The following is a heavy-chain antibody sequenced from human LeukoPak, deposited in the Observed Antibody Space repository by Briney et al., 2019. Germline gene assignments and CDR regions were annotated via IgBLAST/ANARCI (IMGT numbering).Heavy chain of an antibody. J-gene: IGHJ6*02. CDR2: VFHTGST. V-gene: IGHV4-59*01. CDR1: RGSIISYY. CDR3: ARGNIAVTGPGVFYYYGMDV. Sequence: PSETLSLTCTVSRGSIISYYWSWLRQSPGKGLEWIGHVFHTGSTNYNPSLRSRVTMSVDTSRSQFSLEVRSVTAADTGVYFCARGNIAVTGPGVFYYYGMDVWGQGTTVTVSS. D-gene: IGHD6-19*01.